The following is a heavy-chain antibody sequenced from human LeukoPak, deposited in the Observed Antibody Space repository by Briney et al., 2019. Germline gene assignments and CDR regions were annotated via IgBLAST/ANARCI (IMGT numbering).Heavy chain of an antibody. CDR2: ISYDGSNK. V-gene: IGHV3-30-3*01. CDR1: GFTFSSYA. J-gene: IGHJ4*02. D-gene: IGHD3-22*01. CDR3: AREYYYDSIRYFDY. Sequence: SGGSLRLSCAASGFTFSSYAMSWVRQAPGKGLEWVAVISYDGSNKYYADSVKGRFTISRDNSKNTLYLQMNSLRAEDTAVYYCAREYYYDSIRYFDYWGQGTLVTVSS.